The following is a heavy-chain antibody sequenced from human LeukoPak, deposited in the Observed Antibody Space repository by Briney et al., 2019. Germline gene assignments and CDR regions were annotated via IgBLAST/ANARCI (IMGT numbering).Heavy chain of an antibody. CDR3: ARHFDY. V-gene: IGHV4-39*01. Sequence: SETLSLTCAVSGASISTSSYYWGWIRQPPGKGLEWIGTISYSGSTSYNPSLKSRVTISADTSNNQFSLKLTSVTAADTAVYYCARHFDYWGQGTLVTVSS. J-gene: IGHJ4*02. CDR1: GASISTSSYY. CDR2: ISYSGST.